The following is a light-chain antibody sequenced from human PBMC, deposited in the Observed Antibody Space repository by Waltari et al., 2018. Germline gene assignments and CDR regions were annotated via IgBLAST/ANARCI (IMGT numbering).Light chain of an antibody. V-gene: IGKV1-12*01. CDR2: SAS. CDR3: QQAGSLPG. J-gene: IGKJ3*01. CDR1: QSISTW. Sequence: DIQMTQSPSSVSASVGDRVTIACRASQSISTWLAWYQQKPGKAPKLLIYSASSLQSGAPSRFSGSGSGTDFTLTISSLQPEDSAIYFCQQAGSLPGFGPGTKLDIK.